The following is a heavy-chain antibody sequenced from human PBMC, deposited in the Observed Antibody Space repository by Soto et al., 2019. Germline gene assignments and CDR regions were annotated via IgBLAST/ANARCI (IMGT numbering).Heavy chain of an antibody. Sequence: ASVKVSCKASGYTFTSYYMHWVRQAPGQGLEWMGIINPSGGSTSYAQKFQGRVTMTRDTSTSTVYMELSSLRSEDTAVYYCARDPSGWYSMDMPYYGMDVWGRGTTVPVSS. J-gene: IGHJ6*02. CDR1: GYTFTSYY. CDR3: ARDPSGWYSMDMPYYGMDV. CDR2: INPSGGST. V-gene: IGHV1-46*01. D-gene: IGHD6-19*01.